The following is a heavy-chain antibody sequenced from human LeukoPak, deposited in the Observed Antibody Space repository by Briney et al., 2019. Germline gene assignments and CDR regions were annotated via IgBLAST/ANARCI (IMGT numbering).Heavy chain of an antibody. V-gene: IGHV4-4*07. CDR2: IFFSGCS. D-gene: IGHD6-25*01. CDR3: LRIDPPGFFDQ. CDR1: GAFRSHYY. J-gene: IGHJ4*02. Sequence: PSETLPLTRRGCGAFRSHYYWRWLRQPVAKELEWIGHIFFSGCSNYKPSLTSQMSMPVDTSQAQFSLELTSVTAADTAVCYCLRIDPPGFFDQWGQGTLVTVSS.